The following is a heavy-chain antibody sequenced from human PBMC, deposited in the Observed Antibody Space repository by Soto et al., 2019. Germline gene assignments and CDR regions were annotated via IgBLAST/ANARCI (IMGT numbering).Heavy chain of an antibody. Sequence: SVKVSCKASGGTFSSYAISWVRQAPGQGLKWMGGIIPIFGTANYAQKFQGRVTITADESTSTAYMELSSLRSEDTAVYYCARDVGEHIVVVTAPGAFDIWGQGTMVTVSS. CDR3: ARDVGEHIVVVTAPGAFDI. D-gene: IGHD2-21*02. CDR1: GGTFSSYA. V-gene: IGHV1-69*13. CDR2: IIPIFGTA. J-gene: IGHJ3*02.